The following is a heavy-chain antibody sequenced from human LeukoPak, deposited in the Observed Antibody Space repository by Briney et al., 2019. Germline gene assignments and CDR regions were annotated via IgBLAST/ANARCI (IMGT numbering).Heavy chain of an antibody. CDR3: ARDVPLYGSGSYYSTGYGMDV. Sequence: GGSLRLSCAASGFTFSSYWMSWVRQAPGKGLEWVANMKQDGSEKYYVDSVKGRFTISRDNAKNSLYLQMNSLRAEDTAVYYCARDVPLYGSGSYYSTGYGMDVWGQGTTVTVSS. CDR2: MKQDGSEK. V-gene: IGHV3-7*01. CDR1: GFTFSSYW. D-gene: IGHD3-10*01. J-gene: IGHJ6*02.